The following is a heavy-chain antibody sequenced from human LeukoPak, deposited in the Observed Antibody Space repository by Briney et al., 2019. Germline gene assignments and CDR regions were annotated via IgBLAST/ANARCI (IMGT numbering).Heavy chain of an antibody. CDR2: INPNSGGT. CDR3: ARGLGAAAGRVFDY. V-gene: IGHV1-2*02. D-gene: IGHD6-13*01. CDR1: GYTFTGYY. Sequence: ASVKVSCKASGYTFTGYYMHRVRQAPGQGLEWMGWINPNSGGTNYAQKFQGRVTMTRDTSISTAYMELIRLRSDDTTVYYCARGLGAAAGRVFDYWGQGTLVTVSS. J-gene: IGHJ4*02.